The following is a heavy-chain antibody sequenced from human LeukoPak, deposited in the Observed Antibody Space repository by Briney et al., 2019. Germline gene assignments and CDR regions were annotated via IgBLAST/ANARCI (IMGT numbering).Heavy chain of an antibody. CDR2: ISSDGRSK. CDR1: RFTFSIYV. CDR3: AKNSGELLNPYYYGMDV. V-gene: IGHV3-30-3*02. Sequence: GGSLRLSCAAYRFTFSIYVMYWVRQTPGKGPEWVAVISSDGRSKDHADSVKDRFKISRDNSKNTLYLQMNSLRAEDTAVYYCAKNSGELLNPYYYGMDVWGQGTTVTVSS. D-gene: IGHD1-26*01. J-gene: IGHJ6*02.